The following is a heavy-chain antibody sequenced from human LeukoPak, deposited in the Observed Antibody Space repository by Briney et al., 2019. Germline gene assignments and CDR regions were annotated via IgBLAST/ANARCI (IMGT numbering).Heavy chain of an antibody. D-gene: IGHD5-12*01. Sequence: GGSLRLSCAASGFTFSSYAMSWVRQAPGKGLEWVSAISGSGGSTYYADSVKGRFTISRDNSKNTLYLQMNSLRAEKTAVYYCAKVSGYDYYYYYMDVWGKGTTVTVSS. CDR1: GFTFSSYA. J-gene: IGHJ6*03. CDR2: ISGSGGST. V-gene: IGHV3-23*01. CDR3: AKVSGYDYYYYYMDV.